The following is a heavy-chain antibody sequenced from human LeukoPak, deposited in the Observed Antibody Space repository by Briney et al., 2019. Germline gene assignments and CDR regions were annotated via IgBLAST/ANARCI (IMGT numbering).Heavy chain of an antibody. J-gene: IGHJ4*02. V-gene: IGHV3-9*03. D-gene: IGHD2-2*01. CDR3: AKDQYCSSTSCHGGFDY. Sequence: PGGSLRLSCAASGFTFGVYAMHWVRQAPGKGLEWVSCISWNSGSIVYADSVKGRFTISRDNAKNSLYLQMKSLRAEDMALYYCAKDQYCSSTSCHGGFDYWGQGTLVTVSS. CDR1: GFTFGVYA. CDR2: ISWNSGSI.